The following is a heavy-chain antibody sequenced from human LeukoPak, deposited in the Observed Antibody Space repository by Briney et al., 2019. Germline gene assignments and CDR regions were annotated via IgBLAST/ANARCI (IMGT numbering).Heavy chain of an antibody. V-gene: IGHV4-34*01. J-gene: IGHJ4*02. CDR3: ATWGPYSSGWYGDY. Sequence: SETLSLTCAVYGGSFSGYYWSWIRQPPGKGLEWIGEINHRGSTNYNPSLKSRVTISVDTSKNQFSLKLSSVTAADTAVYYCATWGPYSSGWYGDYWGQGTLVTVSS. D-gene: IGHD6-19*01. CDR1: GGSFSGYY. CDR2: INHRGST.